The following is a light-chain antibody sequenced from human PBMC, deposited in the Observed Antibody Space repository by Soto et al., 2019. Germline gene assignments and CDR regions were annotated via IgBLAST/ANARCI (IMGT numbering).Light chain of an antibody. V-gene: IGKV3-20*01. CDR2: DAS. CDR3: QQYGSSPLT. Sequence: EIVLTQSPGTLSLSPGERGTLSCRASQSVTSSSLAWYQQKPGQAPRLLIYDASSRATDIPDRFSGSGSGTAFTLTISRLEPEDFAVYYCQQYGSSPLTFGGGTKVDTK. J-gene: IGKJ4*01. CDR1: QSVTSSS.